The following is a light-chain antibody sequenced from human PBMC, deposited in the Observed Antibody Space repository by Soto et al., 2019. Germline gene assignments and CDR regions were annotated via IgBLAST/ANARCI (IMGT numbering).Light chain of an antibody. CDR3: QQRSNWPPYFT. CDR2: DAS. CDR1: QSVSSY. Sequence: EIVLTQSPATLSLSPGERATLSCRASQSVSSYLAWYQQKPGQAPRLLIYDASNRATGIPARFGGSGSGTDFTLTISSLEPEDFAVYYCQQRSNWPPYFTFGPGTKVDIK. V-gene: IGKV3-11*01. J-gene: IGKJ3*01.